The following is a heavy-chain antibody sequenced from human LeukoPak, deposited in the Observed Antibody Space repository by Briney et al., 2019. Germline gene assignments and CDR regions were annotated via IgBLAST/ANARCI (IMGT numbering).Heavy chain of an antibody. V-gene: IGHV4-61*01. CDR2: IYYSGST. D-gene: IGHD3-3*01. CDR3: ARSQYYDFWSGYYSFDP. CDR1: GGSVSSGSYY. J-gene: IGHJ5*02. Sequence: SETLSLTCTVSGGSVSSGSYYWSWIRQPPGKGLEWIGYIYYSGSTNYNPSLKSRVTISVDTSKNQFSLKLSSVTAVDTAVYYCARSQYYDFWSGYYSFDPWGQGTLVTVSS.